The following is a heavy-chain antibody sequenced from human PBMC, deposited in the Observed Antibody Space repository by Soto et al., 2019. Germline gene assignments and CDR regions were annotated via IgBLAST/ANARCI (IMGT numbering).Heavy chain of an antibody. CDR3: ARGGFYSYDYLDDC. V-gene: IGHV3-74*01. CDR1: GFSISSHW. D-gene: IGHD5-18*01. J-gene: IGHJ4*02. CDR2: INSAGSST. Sequence: PGGSLRLSCAASGFSISSHWMHWVRQAPGKGLVWVSRINSAGSSTSYADSVKGRFTISRDNAKNTLYLQMNSLRAEDTAVYYCARGGFYSYDYLDDCWGQGTLVTVSS.